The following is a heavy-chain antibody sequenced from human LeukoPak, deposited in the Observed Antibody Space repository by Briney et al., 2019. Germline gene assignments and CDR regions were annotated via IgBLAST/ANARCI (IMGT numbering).Heavy chain of an antibody. CDR3: AKDQPVGYCSSTSCYIDY. J-gene: IGHJ4*02. CDR1: GFTFSSYA. D-gene: IGHD2-2*02. V-gene: IGHV3-23*01. CDR2: ISGSGGST. Sequence: GGSLRLSCAASGFTFSSYAMSWVRQAPGNGLESVSAISGSGGSTYYADSVKGRFTISRDNSKNTLYLQMNSLRAEDTAVYYCAKDQPVGYCSSTSCYIDYWGQGTLVTVSS.